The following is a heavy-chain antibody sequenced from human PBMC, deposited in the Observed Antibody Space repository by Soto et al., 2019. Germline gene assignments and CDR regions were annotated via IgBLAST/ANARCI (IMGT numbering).Heavy chain of an antibody. V-gene: IGHV3-33*01. CDR3: ARDVTAMVTANWFDP. D-gene: IGHD5-18*01. Sequence: QVQLVESGGGVVQPGRSLRLSCAASGFTFSSDGMHWVGQAPGKGLEWVAVIWYDGSNKYYADSVKGRFTTSRDNSKNTLYLQMNSLRAEDTAVYYCARDVTAMVTANWFDPWGPGTLGTVSS. CDR1: GFTFSSDG. CDR2: IWYDGSNK. J-gene: IGHJ5*02.